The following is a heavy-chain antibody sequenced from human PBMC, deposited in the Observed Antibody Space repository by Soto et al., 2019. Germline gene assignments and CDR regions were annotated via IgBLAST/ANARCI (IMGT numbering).Heavy chain of an antibody. CDR3: ARFRSSSDFGASPTRERWFDP. J-gene: IGHJ5*02. V-gene: IGHV5-51*01. D-gene: IGHD6-19*01. CDR1: GYSFTSYW. Sequence: GESLKISCKGSGYSFTSYWIGWVRQMPGKGLEWMGIIYPGDSDTRYSPSFQGQVTISADKSISTAYLQWSSLKASDTAMYYCARFRSSSDFGASPTRERWFDPWRQGTLVTVSS. CDR2: IYPGDSDT.